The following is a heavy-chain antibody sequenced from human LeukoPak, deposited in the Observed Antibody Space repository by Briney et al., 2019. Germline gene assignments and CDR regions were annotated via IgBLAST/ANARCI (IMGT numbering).Heavy chain of an antibody. CDR3: ARLTARSWFDP. CDR2: ISYSGST. V-gene: IGHV4-59*08. D-gene: IGHD1-14*01. J-gene: IGHJ5*02. CDR1: GGSITTDY. Sequence: SETLSLTCGVSGGSITTDYWSWIRQPPGKGLECIGYISYSGSTNSNPSLKSRVTISIDTSKNQFSLKLSSVTATDTAVYYCARLTARSWFDPWGQGTLVTVSS.